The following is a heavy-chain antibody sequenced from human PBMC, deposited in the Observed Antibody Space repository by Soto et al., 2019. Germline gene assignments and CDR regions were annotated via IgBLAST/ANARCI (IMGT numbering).Heavy chain of an antibody. CDR2: INPDGSRT. Sequence: EVQLVESGGGLVPPGGSLRLSCAASGFIFSSYWMHWVRQAPGKGLAWVSRINPDGSRTTYADSVTGRFTISRDNAKITVFLQMNSLRAEDTAVYYCARVNLGSYDWFDPWGQGILVTVSS. V-gene: IGHV3-74*01. J-gene: IGHJ5*02. CDR3: ARVNLGSYDWFDP. D-gene: IGHD3-16*01. CDR1: GFIFSSYW.